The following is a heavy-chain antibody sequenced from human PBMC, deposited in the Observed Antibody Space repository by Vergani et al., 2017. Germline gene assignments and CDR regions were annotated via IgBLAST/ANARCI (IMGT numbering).Heavy chain of an antibody. CDR2: ISAYNGNT. V-gene: IGHV1-18*04. Sequence: QVQLVQSGAEVKKPGASVQVSCKASGYTFTSYSISWVRQAPGQGLEWMGWISAYNGNTNYAQKLQGRVTMTTDTSTSTAYMELRSLRADDTAVYYCARDTRDAAAGTLDPWGQGTLVTVSS. CDR1: GYTFTSYS. CDR3: ARDTRDAAAGTLDP. J-gene: IGHJ5*02. D-gene: IGHD6-13*01.